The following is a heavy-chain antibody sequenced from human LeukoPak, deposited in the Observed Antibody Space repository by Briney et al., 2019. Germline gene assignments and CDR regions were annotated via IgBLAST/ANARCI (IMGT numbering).Heavy chain of an antibody. CDR3: ARDITMIVVAPVVSFDI. Sequence: ASVKVSCKASGYTLTSYDINWVRQATGQGLEWMGWISAYNGNTNYAQKLQGRVTMTTDTSTSTAYMELRSLRSDDTAVYYCARDITMIVVAPVVSFDIWGQGTMVTVSS. J-gene: IGHJ3*02. D-gene: IGHD3-22*01. CDR2: ISAYNGNT. V-gene: IGHV1-18*01. CDR1: GYTLTSYD.